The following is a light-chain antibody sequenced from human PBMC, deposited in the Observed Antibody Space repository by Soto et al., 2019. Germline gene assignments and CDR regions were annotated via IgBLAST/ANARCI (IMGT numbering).Light chain of an antibody. CDR3: QQSYTTPFT. J-gene: IGKJ3*01. V-gene: IGKV1-39*01. CDR2: EAT. CDR1: QSIRSY. Sequence: DIQMTQSPSSLSASVGDRVTITCRASQSIRSYLNWYQQKPAKAPELLIYEATSLQSGVPSRFSGSGSRTDFTLTISSLQPEDFATYYCQQSYTTPFTFCPGTKVDIK.